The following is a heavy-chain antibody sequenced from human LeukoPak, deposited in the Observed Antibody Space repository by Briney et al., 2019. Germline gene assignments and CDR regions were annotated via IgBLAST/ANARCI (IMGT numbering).Heavy chain of an antibody. CDR1: GGSFSGYY. CDR3: ARSRRASKIISHNMDV. CDR2: INHSGST. Sequence: SETLSLTCAVYGGSFSGYYWSWIRQPPGKGLEWIGEINHSGSTNYNPSLKSRVTISVDTSKNQFSLKVSSVTAADTAVYYCARSRRASKIISHNMDVWGKGTTVTVSS. J-gene: IGHJ6*03. D-gene: IGHD3-3*02. V-gene: IGHV4-34*01.